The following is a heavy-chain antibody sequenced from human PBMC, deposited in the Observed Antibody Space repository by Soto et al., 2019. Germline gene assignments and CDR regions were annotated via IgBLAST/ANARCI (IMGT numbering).Heavy chain of an antibody. J-gene: IGHJ4*02. V-gene: IGHV1-3*01. CDR2: INAGNGNT. D-gene: IGHD6-13*01. CDR1: GYTFNKYA. Sequence: ASVKVSCKASGYTFNKYAMQWVRQAPGQRLEWMGWINAGNGNTKYSQKFQGRVTITRDTSASTAYMELSSLRSEDTAVYYCARDSEYSSSWFFDYWGQGTLVTVSS. CDR3: ARDSEYSSSWFFDY.